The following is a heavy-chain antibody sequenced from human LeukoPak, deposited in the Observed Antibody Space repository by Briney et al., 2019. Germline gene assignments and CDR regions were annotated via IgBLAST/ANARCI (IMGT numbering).Heavy chain of an antibody. J-gene: IGHJ4*02. D-gene: IGHD6-13*01. CDR1: GFTFRSYG. Sequence: PGKSLRLSCAASGFTFRSYGTHWVRQAPGKGLEWVAVIWYDGSNKYYADSVKGRFTISRDNSENTLYLQMNSLRAEDTALYYCASDGIAVDRGIGYFDYWGQGTLVTVSS. V-gene: IGHV3-33*01. CDR3: ASDGIAVDRGIGYFDY. CDR2: IWYDGSNK.